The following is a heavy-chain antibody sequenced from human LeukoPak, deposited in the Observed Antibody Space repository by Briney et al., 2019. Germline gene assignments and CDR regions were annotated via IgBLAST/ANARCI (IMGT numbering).Heavy chain of an antibody. Sequence: PGGSLRLSCAASGFTFSSYAMHWVRQAPGKGLEWVAVISYDGSNKYYADSVKGRFTISRDNSKNTLYLQMNSLRAEDTAVYYCARTYPDAFDIWGQGTMVTVSS. CDR2: ISYDGSNK. J-gene: IGHJ3*02. V-gene: IGHV3-30*04. D-gene: IGHD2-2*01. CDR1: GFTFSSYA. CDR3: ARTYPDAFDI.